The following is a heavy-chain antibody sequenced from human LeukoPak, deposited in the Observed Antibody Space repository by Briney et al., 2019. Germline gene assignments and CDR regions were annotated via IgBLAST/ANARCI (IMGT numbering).Heavy chain of an antibody. CDR1: GGSFSGYY. V-gene: IGHV4-38-2*01. CDR3: ARTKHDYVWGSRDY. J-gene: IGHJ4*02. CDR2: IYHSGST. D-gene: IGHD3-16*01. Sequence: PSETLSLTCAVYGGSFSGYYWGWIRQPPGKGLEWIGSIYHSGSTYYNPSLKSRVTISVDTSKNQFSLKLSSVTTADTAVYYCARTKHDYVWGSRDYWGQGTLVTVSS.